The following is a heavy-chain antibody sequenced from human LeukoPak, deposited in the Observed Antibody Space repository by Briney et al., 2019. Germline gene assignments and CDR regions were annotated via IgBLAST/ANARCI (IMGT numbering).Heavy chain of an antibody. Sequence: TPSETLSLTCTVSGGSISSSSYYWGWIRQPPGKGLEWIGSIYYSGSTYYNPSLKSRVTISVDTSKNQFSLKLSSVTAADTAVYYCARQEKAARRAFDIWGQGTMVTVSS. D-gene: IGHD6-6*01. CDR3: ARQEKAARRAFDI. CDR1: GGSISSSSYY. CDR2: IYYSGST. V-gene: IGHV4-39*01. J-gene: IGHJ3*02.